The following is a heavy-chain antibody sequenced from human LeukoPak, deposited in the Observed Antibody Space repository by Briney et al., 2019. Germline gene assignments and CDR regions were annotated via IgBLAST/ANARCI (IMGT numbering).Heavy chain of an antibody. CDR2: ISGSGGST. CDR1: GFTFSAYA. CDR3: ARGGYCSSTSCYMDYFDY. V-gene: IGHV3-23*01. Sequence: GGSLRLSCAASGFTFSAYAMSWVRQAPGKGLEWVSTISGSGGSTNYADSVKGRFTISRDNSKNTLYLQMNSLRAEDTAVYYCARGGYCSSTSCYMDYFDYWGQGTLVTVSS. D-gene: IGHD2-2*01. J-gene: IGHJ4*02.